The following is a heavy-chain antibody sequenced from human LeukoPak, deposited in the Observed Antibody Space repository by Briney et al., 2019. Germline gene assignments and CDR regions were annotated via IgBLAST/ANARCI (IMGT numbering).Heavy chain of an antibody. CDR2: ISWNVGTI. V-gene: IGHV3-9*01. J-gene: IGHJ1*01. Sequence: GRSLRLSCAASGFTFDNYAMNWVRHVPGKGLEWLALISWNVGTIGYSDSGKGLFTISRDNANNYLYLQMNSLRAEDTALYYCARAYKDRSLAGKKEFFQHGGQGTLVTVSS. CDR1: GFTFDNYA. D-gene: IGHD6-19*01. CDR3: ARAYKDRSLAGKKEFFQH.